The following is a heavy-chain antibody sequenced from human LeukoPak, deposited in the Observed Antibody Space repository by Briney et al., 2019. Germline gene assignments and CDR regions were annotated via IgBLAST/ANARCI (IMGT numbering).Heavy chain of an antibody. Sequence: GGSLRLSCAASGFTFSSYGMSWVRQAPGKGLEWVSAISGSGGSTYYADSVKGRFTISRDTSKNTLYLQMNSLRAEDTAVYYCAKDARNPYDTNGYYRFWDYWGQGSLVTVSS. CDR3: AKDARNPYDTNGYYRFWDY. D-gene: IGHD3-22*01. J-gene: IGHJ4*02. CDR2: ISGSGGST. CDR1: GFTFSSYG. V-gene: IGHV3-23*01.